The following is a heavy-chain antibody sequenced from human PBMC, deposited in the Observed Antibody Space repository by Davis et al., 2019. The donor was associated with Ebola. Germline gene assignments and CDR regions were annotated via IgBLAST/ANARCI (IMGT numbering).Heavy chain of an antibody. D-gene: IGHD1-26*01. Sequence: ASVKVSCKASGYTFTSYGISWVRQAPGQGLEWMGWISTYNDNTNYAQKVQGRVTMTTDTSTSTAYMELRSLRSDDTAVYYCARGSSYGSFPASFDFWGQGTLVTVSS. J-gene: IGHJ4*02. CDR3: ARGSSYGSFPASFDF. CDR1: GYTFTSYG. V-gene: IGHV1-18*04. CDR2: ISTYNDNT.